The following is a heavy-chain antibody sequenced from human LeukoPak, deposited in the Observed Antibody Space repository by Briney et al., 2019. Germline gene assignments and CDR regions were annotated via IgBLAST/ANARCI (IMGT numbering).Heavy chain of an antibody. J-gene: IGHJ4*02. D-gene: IGHD5-18*01. V-gene: IGHV3-33*01. CDR3: ARGYSYGIFDY. CDR1: GFTFSSYG. CDR2: IWYDGSNK. Sequence: PGGSLRLSCAASGFTFSSYGMHWVRQAPGKGLEWVAVIWYDGSNKYYADSVKGRFTISRDNSKNTLYLQMNSRRAEDTAVYYCARGYSYGIFDYWGQGTLVTVSS.